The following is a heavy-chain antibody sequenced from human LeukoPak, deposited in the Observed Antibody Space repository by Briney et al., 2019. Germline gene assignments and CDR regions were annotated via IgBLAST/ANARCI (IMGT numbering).Heavy chain of an antibody. CDR2: ISWDGGST. D-gene: IGHD3-10*01. CDR1: GFTFDDYA. CDR3: AKVAVEYYYGSGSFDY. Sequence: GGSLRLSCAASGFTFDDYAMHWVRQAPGKGLEWVSLISWDGGSTYYADSVKGRFTISRDNSKNTLYLQMNSLRAEDTAVYYCAKVAVEYYYGSGSFDYWGQGTLVTVSS. J-gene: IGHJ4*02. V-gene: IGHV3-43D*03.